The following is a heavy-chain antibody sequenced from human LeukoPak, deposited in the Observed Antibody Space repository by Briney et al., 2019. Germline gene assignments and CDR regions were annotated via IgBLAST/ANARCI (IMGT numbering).Heavy chain of an antibody. CDR2: IDSSGST. D-gene: IGHD2-21*02. Sequence: PSETLSLTCHVSGNSISSSDLYWNWIRQRPGKGLEWMGSIDSSGSTFYNPSLQSRIFISADKSENVFSLTLTSVTAADAAVYFCARICSGDSCLPVSDAFDVWGQGTMVAVSS. V-gene: IGHV4-31*03. CDR3: ARICSGDSCLPVSDAFDV. J-gene: IGHJ3*01. CDR1: GNSISSSDLY.